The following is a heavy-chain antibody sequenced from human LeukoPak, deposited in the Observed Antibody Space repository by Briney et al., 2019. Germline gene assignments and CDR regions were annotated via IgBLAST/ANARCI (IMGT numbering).Heavy chain of an antibody. CDR3: TREGLDNAFWSGYCDY. CDR1: GFTFGDFG. D-gene: IGHD3-3*01. J-gene: IGHJ4*02. V-gene: IGHV3-49*04. CDR2: IRNEAYGGTT. Sequence: GGSLRLSCTASGFTFGDFGMSWVRQAPGKGLEWIAFIRNEAYGGTTEYAASVDGRFSISRDDSKNFAYLEMNSLKTEDTAVYYCTREGLDNAFWSGYCDYGGQGALVPVPS.